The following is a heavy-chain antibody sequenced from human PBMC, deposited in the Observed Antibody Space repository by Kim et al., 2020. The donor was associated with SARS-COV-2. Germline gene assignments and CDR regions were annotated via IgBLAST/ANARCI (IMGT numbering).Heavy chain of an antibody. CDR3: ARISSGWSLDY. V-gene: IGHV3-11*01. D-gene: IGHD6-19*01. Sequence: GGSLRLSCAASGFTFSDYYMTWIRQAPGKGLEWVSYISTGGSAIYYASTIKYADSVKGRFTISRDNAKNSLYLQMNSLRAEDTAVYYCARISSGWSLDYWGQGTLVTVSS. CDR1: GFTFSDYY. CDR2: ISTGGSAI. J-gene: IGHJ4*02.